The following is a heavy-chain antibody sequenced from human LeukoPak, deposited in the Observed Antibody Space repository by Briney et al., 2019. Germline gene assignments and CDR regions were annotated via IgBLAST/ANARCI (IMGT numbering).Heavy chain of an antibody. J-gene: IGHJ4*02. CDR1: GGSLRGYY. CDR3: ASPTGEATR. V-gene: IGHV4-34*01. Sequence: PSETLSLTCAVYGGSLRGYYWSWVRQPPGKGLEWIGEINHSGDTNYYPSLKSRVTMSVDTSKSQFSLKLTSVTAADTAMYYCASPTGEATRWGQGTLVTVSS. CDR2: INHSGDT. D-gene: IGHD7-27*01.